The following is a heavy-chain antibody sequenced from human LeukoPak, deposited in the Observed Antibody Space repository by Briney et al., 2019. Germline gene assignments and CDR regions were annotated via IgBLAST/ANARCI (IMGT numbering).Heavy chain of an antibody. V-gene: IGHV4-31*03. CDR3: ARDRPSGSYSY. Sequence: PSQTLSLTCTVSGGSISSGGYYWSWIRQHPGKGLEWIGGLYHSGSTNYNPSLRSRVAMSVDTSKNQFSLRLNSVTAADTAVYYCARDRPSGSYSYWGQGTLVTVSS. CDR2: LYHSGST. CDR1: GGSISSGGYY. D-gene: IGHD1-26*01. J-gene: IGHJ4*02.